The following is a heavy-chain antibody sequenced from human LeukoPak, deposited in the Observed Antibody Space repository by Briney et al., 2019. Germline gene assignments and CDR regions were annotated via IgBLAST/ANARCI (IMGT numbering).Heavy chain of an antibody. J-gene: IGHJ6*03. D-gene: IGHD3-9*01. CDR2: IKEDGSEK. Sequence: PGGSLRLSCAASGFTLSDHWMSWVRQAPGKGLEWVANIKEDGSEKYYVDSVKGRFTISRDNAKNSLYLQMNSLRAEDTAVYSCARARYFDWLTRYYYYMDVWGKGTTVTVSS. CDR1: GFTLSDHW. CDR3: ARARYFDWLTRYYYYMDV. V-gene: IGHV3-7*01.